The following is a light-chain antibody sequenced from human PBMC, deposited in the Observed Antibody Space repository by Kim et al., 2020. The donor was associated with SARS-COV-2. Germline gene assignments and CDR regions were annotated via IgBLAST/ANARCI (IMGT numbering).Light chain of an antibody. V-gene: IGKV3-20*01. CDR1: QSVSSGY. J-gene: IGKJ5*01. CDR2: GAS. Sequence: PGERATLSCRAGQSVSSGYLAWYQQKPGQAPRLLIYGASSRATGIPDRFSGSGSGTDFTLTISRLEPEDFAVYYCQQYGSSPLITFGQGTRLEI. CDR3: QQYGSSPLIT.